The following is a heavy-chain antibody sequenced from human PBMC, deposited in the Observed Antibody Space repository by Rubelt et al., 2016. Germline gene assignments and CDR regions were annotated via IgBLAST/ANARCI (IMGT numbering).Heavy chain of an antibody. Sequence: QVQLVQSGAEVKKPGSSVKVSCKASGGTFSSYAISWVRQAPGQGLEWMGGIIPIFGTANYSQKFQGRVTITADECTSTADMELSRLRSEDTAVYYCAREQQLVGGWFDPWGQGTLVTVSS. CDR3: AREQQLVGGWFDP. CDR1: GGTFSSYA. J-gene: IGHJ5*02. D-gene: IGHD6-13*01. CDR2: IIPIFGTA. V-gene: IGHV1-69*01.